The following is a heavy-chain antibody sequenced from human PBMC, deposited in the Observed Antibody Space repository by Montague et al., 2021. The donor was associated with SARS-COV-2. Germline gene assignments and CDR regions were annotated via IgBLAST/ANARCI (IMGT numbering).Heavy chain of an antibody. CDR3: ARHLAQYQPLRFGP. V-gene: IGHV5-51*01. CDR2: IYPRDSDT. D-gene: IGHD2-2*01. CDR1: GYSFPTYW. Sequence: KVSCKASGYSFPTYWIGWLRQTPGKGLEWMGAIYPRDSDTRYSPSFQGQVTISADKSISTAYLQWSSLKASDTAMYFCARHLAQYQPLRFGPWGQGTLVTVSS. J-gene: IGHJ5*02.